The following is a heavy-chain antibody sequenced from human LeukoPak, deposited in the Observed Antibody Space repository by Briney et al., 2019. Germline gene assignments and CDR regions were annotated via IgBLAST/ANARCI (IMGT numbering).Heavy chain of an antibody. CDR1: GYTFTAYY. CDR3: ARVHSDSSGFGY. D-gene: IGHD6-6*01. V-gene: IGHV1-2*02. Sequence: ASVKVSCKASGYTFTAYYMHWVRQAPGQGLEWMGWINPNSGGTNYAQKFQGRVTMTRDTSISTAYMELSRLRSDDTAVYYCARVHSDSSGFGYWGQGTLVTVSS. CDR2: INPNSGGT. J-gene: IGHJ4*02.